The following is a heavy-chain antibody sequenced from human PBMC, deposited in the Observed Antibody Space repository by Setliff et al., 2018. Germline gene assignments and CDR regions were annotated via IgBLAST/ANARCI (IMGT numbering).Heavy chain of an antibody. Sequence: PGESLKISCKRSGYSFTNYWIGWVRQMPGKGLEWMGITYPGDSDTRYSPSFQGQVTISVDKPITTAYLQWSSLKASDTAMYYCARLEGYRSGGSCYPGAFDIWGQGTMVTVSS. V-gene: IGHV5-51*01. CDR3: ARLEGYRSGGSCYPGAFDI. D-gene: IGHD2-15*01. J-gene: IGHJ3*02. CDR1: GYSFTNYW. CDR2: TYPGDSDT.